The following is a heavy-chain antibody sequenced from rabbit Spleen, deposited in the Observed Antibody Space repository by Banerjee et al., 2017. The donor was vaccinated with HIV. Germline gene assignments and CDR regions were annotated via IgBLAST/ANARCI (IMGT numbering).Heavy chain of an antibody. V-gene: IGHV1S45*01. J-gene: IGHJ4*01. CDR1: GFDFSSNA. CDR2: IDAGSSGNT. CDR3: ARDVAITYYNF. Sequence: QEQLVESGGGLVQPEGSLTLTCKASGFDFSSNAMCWVRQAPGKGLEWIGCIDAGSSGNTVYANWARGRFTISKTSSTTVTLQMTSLTAADTATYFCARDVAITYYNFWGQGTLVTVS. D-gene: IGHD5-1*01.